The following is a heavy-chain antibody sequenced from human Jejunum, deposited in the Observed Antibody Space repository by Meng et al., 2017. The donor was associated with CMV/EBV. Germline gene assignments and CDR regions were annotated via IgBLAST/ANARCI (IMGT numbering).Heavy chain of an antibody. D-gene: IGHD2-2*01. CDR3: ARGRGGYCSSTSCLFDC. Sequence: TFTSYDITWVRQATGQGLGWRGWMNPSSGNTGYAQKFQGRVTITRNTSISTAYMELSSLRSEDTAVYYCARGRGGYCSSTSCLFDCWGQGTLVTVSS. CDR2: MNPSSGNT. CDR1: TFTSYD. J-gene: IGHJ4*02. V-gene: IGHV1-8*03.